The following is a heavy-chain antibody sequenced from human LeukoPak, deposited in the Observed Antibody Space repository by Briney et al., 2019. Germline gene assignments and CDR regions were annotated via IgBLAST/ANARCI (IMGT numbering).Heavy chain of an antibody. D-gene: IGHD3-10*01. CDR3: VKAPRYYYGSGEGMDV. Sequence: PGGSLRLSCSASGFTFSSYAMHWVRQAPGKGLQYVSAISSNGGSTYYADSVKGRSTISRDNSKNTLYLQMSSLRAEDTAVYYCVKAPRYYYGSGEGMDVWGQGTTVTVSS. CDR2: ISSNGGST. CDR1: GFTFSSYA. J-gene: IGHJ6*02. V-gene: IGHV3-64D*06.